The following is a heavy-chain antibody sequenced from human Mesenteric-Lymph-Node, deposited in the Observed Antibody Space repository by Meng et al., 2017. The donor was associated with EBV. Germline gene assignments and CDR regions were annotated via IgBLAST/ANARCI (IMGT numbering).Heavy chain of an antibody. CDR2: IYHSGST. D-gene: IGHD2-2*01. V-gene: IGHV4-4*02. CDR3: ASHRYCSSTSCSWFDP. CDR1: GGSISSSNL. J-gene: IGHJ5*02. Sequence: VRLPESGPGLVKPSGTLSLTCAVSGGSISSSNLCSWVRQPPGKGLEWIGEIYHSGSTNYNPSLKSRVTISVDKSKNQFSLKLSSVSAADTAVYYCASHRYCSSTSCSWFDPWGQGTLVTVSS.